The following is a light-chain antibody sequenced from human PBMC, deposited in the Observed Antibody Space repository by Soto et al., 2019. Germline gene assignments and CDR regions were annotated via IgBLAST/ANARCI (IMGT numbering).Light chain of an antibody. Sequence: EIVLTQSPGTLSVSPGGGATLSFGSSQSVSSSNLAWYQQKPGQAPRLLIYGASSRATGIPDRFSGSGSGTDFTLTIRRLEPEDFAVYYCQQYGSSPPRFGGGTKVDIK. CDR3: QQYGSSPPR. CDR2: GAS. V-gene: IGKV3-20*01. CDR1: QSVSSSN. J-gene: IGKJ4*02.